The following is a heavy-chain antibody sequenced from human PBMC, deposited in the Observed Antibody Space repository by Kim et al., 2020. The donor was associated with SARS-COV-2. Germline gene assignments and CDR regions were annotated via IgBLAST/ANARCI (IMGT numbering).Heavy chain of an antibody. D-gene: IGHD3-22*01. CDR1: GYTFTSYG. CDR2: ISAYNGNT. Sequence: ASVKVSCKASGYTFTSYGISWVRQAPGQGLEWMGWISAYNGNTNYAQKLQGRVTMTTDTATSTAYMELRSLRSDDTAVYYCALHVRGYYDSSGYYQFDYWAQGTLVPASS. J-gene: IGHJ4*02. V-gene: IGHV1-18*01. CDR3: ALHVRGYYDSSGYYQFDY.